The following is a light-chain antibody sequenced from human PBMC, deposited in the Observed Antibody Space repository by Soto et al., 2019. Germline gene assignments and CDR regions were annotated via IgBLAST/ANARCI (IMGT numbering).Light chain of an antibody. Sequence: EIVVTQSPGTLSLSPGERATLACRASQSVSSSYLAWYQQKPGQAPRLLIYGASSRAAGIPDRFSGSGSGTDFTLTISRLEAEDFAVYYCQPYGISPRFTFGPGTTVDI. CDR3: QPYGISPRFT. CDR2: GAS. V-gene: IGKV3-20*01. CDR1: QSVSSSY. J-gene: IGKJ3*01.